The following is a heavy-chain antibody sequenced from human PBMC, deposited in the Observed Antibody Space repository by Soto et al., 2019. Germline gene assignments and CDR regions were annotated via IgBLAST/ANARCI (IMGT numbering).Heavy chain of an antibody. V-gene: IGHV3-23*01. Sequence: GGALRVSGAGSGFTFSRDAMSWVRHAPGKGLEWVSAISGSGGSTYYADSVKGRFTISRDNSKNSLYLQMNSLRAEDTAVYYCASSNGCLDYWGQGTLVTVSS. J-gene: IGHJ4*02. D-gene: IGHD6-19*01. CDR1: GFTFSRDA. CDR3: ASSNGCLDY. CDR2: ISGSGGST.